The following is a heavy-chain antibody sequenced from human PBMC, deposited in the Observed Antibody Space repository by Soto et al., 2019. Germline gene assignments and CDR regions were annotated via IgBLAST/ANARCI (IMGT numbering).Heavy chain of an antibody. D-gene: IGHD3-10*01. V-gene: IGHV3-21*01. CDR1: GFTFSSYS. CDR3: ARDPLLWFGELSIPENWFDP. Sequence: PGGSLRLSCAASGFTFSSYSMNWVRQAPGKGLEWVSSISSSSSYIYYADSVKGRFTISRDNAKNSLYLQMNSLRAEDTAVYYCARDPLLWFGELSIPENWFDPWGQGTLVTVSS. J-gene: IGHJ5*02. CDR2: ISSSSSYI.